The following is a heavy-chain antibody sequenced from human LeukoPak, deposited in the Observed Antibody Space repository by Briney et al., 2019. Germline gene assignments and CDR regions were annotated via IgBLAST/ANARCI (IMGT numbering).Heavy chain of an antibody. J-gene: IGHJ4*02. Sequence: ASVKVSCKASGYTFTSYGISWVRQAPGQGLEWMGWISAYNGNTNYAQKPQGRVTMTTDTSTSTAYMELRSLRSDDTAVYYCARDHYNYDILTGYYPTNFDYWGQGTLVTVSS. CDR3: ARDHYNYDILTGYYPTNFDY. CDR2: ISAYNGNT. V-gene: IGHV1-18*01. D-gene: IGHD3-9*01. CDR1: GYTFTSYG.